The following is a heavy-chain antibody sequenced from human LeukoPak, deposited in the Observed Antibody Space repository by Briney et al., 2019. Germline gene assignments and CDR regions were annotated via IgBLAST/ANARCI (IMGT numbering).Heavy chain of an antibody. CDR3: ARVSVTLSGYYYYGMDV. D-gene: IGHD3-16*02. V-gene: IGHV1-69*04. CDR1: GGTFSSYA. CDR2: ITPILGIA. Sequence: SVKVSCKASGGTFSSYAISWVRQAPGQGLEWMGRITPILGIANYAQKFQGRVTITADKSTSTAYMELSSLRSEDTAVYYCARVSVTLSGYYYYGMDVWGQGTTVTVSS. J-gene: IGHJ6*02.